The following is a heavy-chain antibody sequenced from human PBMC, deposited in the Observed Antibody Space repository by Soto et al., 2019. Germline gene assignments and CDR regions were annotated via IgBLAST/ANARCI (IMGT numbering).Heavy chain of an antibody. Sequence: PSETLSLTCAVSGGSISSGGYSWSWIRQPPGKGLEWIGYIYHSGSTYYNPSLKSRVTISVDRSKNQFSLKLSPVTAADTAVYYCARGLPTMVRGVIIFGYFDYWGQGTLVTVSS. J-gene: IGHJ4*02. CDR2: IYHSGST. CDR3: ARGLPTMVRGVIIFGYFDY. V-gene: IGHV4-30-2*01. D-gene: IGHD3-10*01. CDR1: GGSISSGGYS.